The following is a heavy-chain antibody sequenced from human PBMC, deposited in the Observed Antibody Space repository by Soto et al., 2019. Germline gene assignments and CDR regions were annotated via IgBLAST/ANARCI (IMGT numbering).Heavy chain of an antibody. CDR1: GLPLYRFW. CDR3: ARDQGITTFGVYSMYYYGMDV. CDR2: INPDNGNT. V-gene: IGHV1-18*01. J-gene: IGHJ6*02. D-gene: IGHD3-3*01. Sequence: VEGSRKGSGLPLYRFWVNRGGQGPGQGVLWVGWINPDNGNTNYAQHLQGRVSLTTDTSTSTAYMDLRSLRSDDTAVYYCARDQGITTFGVYSMYYYGMDVWGQGTTVTVSS.